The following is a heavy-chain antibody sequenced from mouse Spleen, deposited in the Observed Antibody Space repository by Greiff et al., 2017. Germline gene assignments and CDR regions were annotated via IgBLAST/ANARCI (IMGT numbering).Heavy chain of an antibody. Sequence: VQLQQSGPELVKPGASVKISCKASGYAFSSSWMNWVKQRPGKGLEWIGRIYPGDGDTNYNGKFKGKATLTADKSSSTAYMQLSSLTSEDSAVYFCARLWERYFDYWGQGTTLTVSS. J-gene: IGHJ2*01. D-gene: IGHD1-1*02. CDR2: IYPGDGDT. CDR1: GYAFSSSW. V-gene: IGHV1-82*01. CDR3: ARLWERYFDY.